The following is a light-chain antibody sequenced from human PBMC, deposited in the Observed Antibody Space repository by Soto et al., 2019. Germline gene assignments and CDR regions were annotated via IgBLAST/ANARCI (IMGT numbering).Light chain of an antibody. V-gene: IGLV2-8*01. Sequence: QSALTQPPSASGSPGQSVTISCTGTSSDVGGYNYVSWYQQHLDKAPKLIIYEVSKRPSGVPDRFSGSKSGNTASLTVSGLQAEDEADYYCSSYGGYNNVIFGGGTKLTVL. CDR1: SSDVGGYNY. CDR3: SSYGGYNNVI. CDR2: EVS. J-gene: IGLJ2*01.